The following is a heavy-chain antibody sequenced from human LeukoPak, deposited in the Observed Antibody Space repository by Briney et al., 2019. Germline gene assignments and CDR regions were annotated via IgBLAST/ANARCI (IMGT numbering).Heavy chain of an antibody. Sequence: GSLRLSCAASGFTFSSYSMNWVRQAPGWGLEWVSYISSSSSTIYYADSVKGRFTISRDNAKNSLYLQMNSLRAEDTAVYYCARGVTIFGVDDGDYWGQGTLVTVSS. CDR1: GFTFSSYS. J-gene: IGHJ4*02. CDR3: ARGVTIFGVDDGDY. D-gene: IGHD3-3*01. CDR2: ISSSSSTI. V-gene: IGHV3-48*04.